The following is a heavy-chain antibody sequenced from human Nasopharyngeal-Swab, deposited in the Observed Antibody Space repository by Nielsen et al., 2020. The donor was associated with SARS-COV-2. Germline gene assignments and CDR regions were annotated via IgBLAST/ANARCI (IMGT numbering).Heavy chain of an antibody. CDR3: ARDQAGATWAPGAFDI. CDR2: IYYSGST. CDR1: GGSISSSSYY. V-gene: IGHV4-39*07. D-gene: IGHD1-26*01. Sequence: GSLRLSCTVSGGSISSSSYYWGWIRQPPGKGLEWIGSIYYSGSTYYNPSLKSRVTISVDTSKNQFSLKLSSVTAADTAVYYCARDQAGATWAPGAFDIWGQGTMVTVSS. J-gene: IGHJ3*02.